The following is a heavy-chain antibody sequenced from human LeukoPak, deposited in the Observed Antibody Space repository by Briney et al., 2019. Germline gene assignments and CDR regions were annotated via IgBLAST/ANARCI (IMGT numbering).Heavy chain of an antibody. CDR1: GGSISSHY. D-gene: IGHD2-8*01. CDR2: FHYRGST. J-gene: IGHJ3*02. V-gene: IGHV4-59*08. Sequence: PSETLSLTCTVSGGSISSHYWSWIRQPPGKGLEWIGYFHYRGSTNYNPSLKSRVTISADTSKNQFSLKLSSVTAADTAVYFCATNGGPDALDAVDIWGQGTMVTVSS. CDR3: ATNGGPDALDAVDI.